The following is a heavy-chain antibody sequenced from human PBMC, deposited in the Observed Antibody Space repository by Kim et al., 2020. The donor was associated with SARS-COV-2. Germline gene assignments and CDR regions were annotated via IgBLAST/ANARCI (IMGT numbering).Heavy chain of an antibody. V-gene: IGHV5-10-1*01. J-gene: IGHJ3*02. D-gene: IGHD5-12*01. CDR3: ARLASGYDNNDAFDI. CDR1: GYSFTSYW. CDR2: IDPSDSYT. Sequence: GESLKISCKGSGYSFTSYWISWVRQMPGKGLEWMGRIDPSDSYTNYSPSFQGHVTISADKSISTAYLQWSSLKASDTAMYYCARLASGYDNNDAFDIWGQGTMVTVSS.